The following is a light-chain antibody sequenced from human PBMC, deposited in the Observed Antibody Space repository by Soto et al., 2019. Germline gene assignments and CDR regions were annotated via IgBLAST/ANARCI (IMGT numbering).Light chain of an antibody. CDR1: QSLPDYK. J-gene: IGKJ1*01. V-gene: IGKV3-20*01. CDR3: LQYDTAPRT. CDR2: GVS. Sequence: EIVLMQSPDTLSLSPGERATLSCRASQSLPDYKLAWYQQKPGQSPRLLIYGVSSRAPGIPDRFSGSGSGTDFTFTISRLEPEDYAVYYCLQYDTAPRTFGQGTKVDIK.